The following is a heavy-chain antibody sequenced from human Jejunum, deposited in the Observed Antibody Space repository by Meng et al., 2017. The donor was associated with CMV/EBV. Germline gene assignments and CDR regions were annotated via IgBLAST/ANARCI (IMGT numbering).Heavy chain of an antibody. J-gene: IGHJ4*02. CDR3: AAEYQLLNAPYFEY. D-gene: IGHD2-2*01. CDR1: GRNFNRYG. V-gene: IGHV3-30-3*01. Sequence: SGRNFNRYGIHWVRQAPGKRLEWVATISYDGANEYYADSVRGRFTMSRDNSKNTVSLQLNSLRNEDTAVYYCAAEYQLLNAPYFEYWGQGTLVTVSS. CDR2: ISYDGANE.